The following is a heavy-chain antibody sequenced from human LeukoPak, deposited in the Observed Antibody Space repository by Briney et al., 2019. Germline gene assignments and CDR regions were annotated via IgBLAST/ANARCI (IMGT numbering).Heavy chain of an antibody. CDR1: GYRFTSYW. V-gene: IGHV5-51*01. J-gene: IGHJ4*02. D-gene: IGHD2-15*01. CDR3: ARARYCSGGSCYAEY. CDR2: IYPGDSDT. Sequence: GESLKISCKASGYRFTSYWIGWVRQMPGKGLEWMGIIYPGDSDTRYSPSFQGQVTISVDKSISTAYLQWSSLKASDTAMYYCARARYCSGGSCYAEYWGQGTLVTVSS.